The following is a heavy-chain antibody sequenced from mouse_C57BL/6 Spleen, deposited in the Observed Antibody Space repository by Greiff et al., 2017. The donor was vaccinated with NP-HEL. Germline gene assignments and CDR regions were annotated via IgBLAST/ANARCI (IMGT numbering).Heavy chain of an antibody. CDR2: IDPSDSYT. V-gene: IGHV1-59*01. CDR3: ARKGYGSSYEAMDY. J-gene: IGHJ4*01. Sequence: VQLQQPGAELVRPGTSVKLSCKASGYTFTSYWMPWVKQRPGQGLEWIGVIDPSDSYTNYNQKFKGKATLTVDTSSSTAYMQLSSLTSEDSAVYYCARKGYGSSYEAMDYWGQGTSVTVSS. CDR1: GYTFTSYW. D-gene: IGHD1-1*01.